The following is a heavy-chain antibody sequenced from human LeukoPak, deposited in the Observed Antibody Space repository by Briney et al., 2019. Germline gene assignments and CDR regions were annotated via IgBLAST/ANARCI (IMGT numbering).Heavy chain of an antibody. Sequence: SETLSLTCNVSGGSISSYYWSWIRQPAGKGLEWIGRIYTSGNTNYNPSLKSRVTMSVDTSKNQFSLKLSSVTAADTAVYYCARMDGSNWTFDYWGQGTLVTVSS. CDR2: IYTSGNT. J-gene: IGHJ4*02. CDR3: ARMDGSNWTFDY. V-gene: IGHV4-4*07. D-gene: IGHD6-13*01. CDR1: GGSISSYY.